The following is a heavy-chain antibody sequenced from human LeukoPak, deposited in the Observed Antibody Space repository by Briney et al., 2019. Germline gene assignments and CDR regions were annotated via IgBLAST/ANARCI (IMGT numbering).Heavy chain of an antibody. CDR1: GCTFSSDE. CDR3: ASLRRIVGATSDY. CDR2: ISSSGNTI. V-gene: IGHV3-48*03. J-gene: IGHJ4*02. Sequence: PGGSLRLSCAASGCTFSSDEMIWVRQAPGKGLEWVSYISSSGNTIYYADSVKGRFTISRDNAKNSLYLQMNSLRTEDTAVYYCASLRRIVGATSDYWGQGILVTVSS. D-gene: IGHD1-26*01.